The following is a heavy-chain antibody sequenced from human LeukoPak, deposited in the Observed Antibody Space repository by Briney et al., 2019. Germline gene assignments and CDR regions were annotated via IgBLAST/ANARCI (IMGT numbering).Heavy chain of an antibody. CDR1: GYTFTSYY. D-gene: IGHD6-13*01. V-gene: IGHV1-46*01. Sequence: GASVTVSCTASGYTFTSYYMYWVRQASGQGLEWMGIINPSGGDTTYAQKFQGRLTMTRDTSTSTVDMELSSLRSEDTAVYYCARVRSSWYLDYWGQGTLVTVSS. J-gene: IGHJ4*02. CDR3: ARVRSSWYLDY. CDR2: INPSGGDT.